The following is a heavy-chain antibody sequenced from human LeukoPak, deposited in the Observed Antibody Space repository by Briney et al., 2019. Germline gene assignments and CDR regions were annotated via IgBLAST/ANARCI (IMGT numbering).Heavy chain of an antibody. CDR1: GGSLSNYY. D-gene: IGHD3-10*01. CDR2: IQSSGNA. Sequence: SETLSLTCTVSGGSLSNYYWIWIRQPAGKGLEWIGRIQSSGNADYDPSLKSRVTISVDRSKNQFSLKLSSVTAADTAVYYCARHGGSGSYYNWFDPWGQGTLVTVSS. J-gene: IGHJ5*02. V-gene: IGHV4-4*07. CDR3: ARHGGSGSYYNWFDP.